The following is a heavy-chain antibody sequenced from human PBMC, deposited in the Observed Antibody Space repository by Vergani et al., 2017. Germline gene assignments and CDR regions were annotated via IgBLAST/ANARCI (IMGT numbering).Heavy chain of an antibody. V-gene: IGHV3-23*01. J-gene: IGHJ5*02. CDR3: AKGTGYGDYEIKFDP. CDR1: GGSFSGYY. D-gene: IGHD4-17*01. CDR2: ISGSGGST. Sequence: VQLQQWGAGLLKPSETLSLTCAVYGGSFSGYYWSWIRQPPGKGLEWVSAISGSGGSTYYADSVKGRFTISRDNSKNTLYLQMNSLRAEDTAVYYCAKGTGYGDYEIKFDPWGQGTLVTVSS.